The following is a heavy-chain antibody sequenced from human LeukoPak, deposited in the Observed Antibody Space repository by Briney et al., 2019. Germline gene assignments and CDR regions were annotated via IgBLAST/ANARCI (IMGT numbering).Heavy chain of an antibody. CDR2: ISSGSSYI. D-gene: IGHD2-15*01. CDR3: ARVWEGIGGYCSGGSCYSIDY. Sequence: GGSLRLSCAASGFTFSSYSMNWVRQAPGKGLEWVSSISSGSSYIYYADSVKGRFTISRDNAKNSLYLQMNSLRAEDTAVYYCARVWEGIGGYCSGGSCYSIDYWGQGTLVTVSS. J-gene: IGHJ4*02. V-gene: IGHV3-21*01. CDR1: GFTFSSYS.